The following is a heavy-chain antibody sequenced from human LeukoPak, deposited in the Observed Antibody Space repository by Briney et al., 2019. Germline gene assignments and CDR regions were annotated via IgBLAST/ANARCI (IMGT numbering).Heavy chain of an antibody. CDR1: GFTFSSYE. CDR2: ISSSGSTI. J-gene: IGHJ4*02. CDR3: AREPGRDSSGFDY. V-gene: IGHV3-48*03. D-gene: IGHD3-22*01. Sequence: GGSLRLSCAASGFTFSSYETNWVRQAPGKGLEWVSYISSSGSTIYYADSVKGRFTISRDNSKNTLYLQMNSLRAEDTAVYYCAREPGRDSSGFDYWGQGTLVTVSS.